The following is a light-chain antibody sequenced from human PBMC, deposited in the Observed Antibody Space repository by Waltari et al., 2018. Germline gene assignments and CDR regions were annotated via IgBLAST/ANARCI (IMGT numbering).Light chain of an antibody. CDR2: SAS. CDR1: QSISSH. J-gene: IGKJ4*01. V-gene: IGKV3-15*01. CDR3: QQYNNWPLT. Sequence: ETVMTQSPATLSAFPGERVTLPWGARQSISSHLAWYQQKPGQPPRLGLYSASSRATGVPVRFSDSGSGTDFTLTISSLQSEDFAVYYCQQYNNWPLTFGGGTKVEL.